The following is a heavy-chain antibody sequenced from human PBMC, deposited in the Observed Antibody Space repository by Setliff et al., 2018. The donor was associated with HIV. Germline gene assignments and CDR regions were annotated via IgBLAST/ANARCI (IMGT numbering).Heavy chain of an antibody. CDR3: AREGELHYYDSSGYPPFDY. V-gene: IGHV1-2*02. Sequence: GASVKVSCKASGYTFTEFYVHWVRQAPGEGLEWIGWIYPNTGGTNYAQKFQGRVTMTRDTSISTAYMELSRLRSDDTAVYYCAREGELHYYDSSGYPPFDYWGQGTLVTVS. J-gene: IGHJ4*02. D-gene: IGHD3-22*01. CDR2: IYPNTGGT. CDR1: GYTFTEFY.